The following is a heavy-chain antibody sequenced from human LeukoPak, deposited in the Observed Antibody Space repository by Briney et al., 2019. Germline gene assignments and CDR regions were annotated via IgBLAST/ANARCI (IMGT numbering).Heavy chain of an antibody. V-gene: IGHV5-51*01. Sequence: GESLKISCKGSGYSFSNHWIGWVRQMPGKGLEWMGIIYPGDSDTRYSPSLQGQVTISADKSISTAYLQWSSLKASDTAMYYCARHIDSDIVVVPAAPSFDYWGQGTLVTVSS. CDR2: IYPGDSDT. CDR1: GYSFSNHW. CDR3: ARHIDSDIVVVPAAPSFDY. J-gene: IGHJ4*02. D-gene: IGHD2-2*01.